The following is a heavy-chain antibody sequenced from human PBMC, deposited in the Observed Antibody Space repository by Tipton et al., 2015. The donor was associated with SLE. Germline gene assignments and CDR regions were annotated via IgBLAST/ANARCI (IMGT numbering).Heavy chain of an antibody. CDR3: SGGRVGGYDYFDY. CDR2: VFYGGST. V-gene: IGHV4-59*12. Sequence: TLSLTCIVSGGSMRNYYWSWIRQSPGKGLEWIGYVFYGGSTDYNPSLKSRVTISEDMSKNQFSQKLSSLTAADTAFYYCSGGRVGGYDYFDYWGQGTLVTVSS. D-gene: IGHD5-12*01. J-gene: IGHJ4*02. CDR1: GGSMRNYY.